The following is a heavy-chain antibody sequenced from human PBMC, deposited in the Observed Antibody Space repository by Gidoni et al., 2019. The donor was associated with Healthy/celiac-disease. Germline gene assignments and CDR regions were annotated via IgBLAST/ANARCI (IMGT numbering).Heavy chain of an antibody. V-gene: IGHV4-34*02. CDR2: INESGST. D-gene: IGHD3-3*01. CDR1: GGFFSDND. Sequence: QVQLQQWGAGLLKPSETLSLTCVVYGGFFSDNDWNWIRQFPGKGLEWIGEINESGSTKYNPSLKSRVTISGDTSKNQFSLKLRSVTAADTAVYYCARGAHDFWSGYYHTGWFDPWGQGTLVTVSS. CDR3: ARGAHDFWSGYYHTGWFDP. J-gene: IGHJ5*02.